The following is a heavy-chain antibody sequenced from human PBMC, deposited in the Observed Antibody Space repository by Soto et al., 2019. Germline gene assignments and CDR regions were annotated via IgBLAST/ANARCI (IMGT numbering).Heavy chain of an antibody. Sequence: SETLSLTCTVSGGSISSYYWSWIRQPAGKGLEWIGRIYTSGSTNYNPSLKSRVTMSVDTSKNQFSLKLSSVTAADTALYYCARETGSYYDSSGYRIDYWGQGTLVTVSS. J-gene: IGHJ4*02. V-gene: IGHV4-4*07. D-gene: IGHD3-22*01. CDR1: GGSISSYY. CDR2: IYTSGST. CDR3: ARETGSYYDSSGYRIDY.